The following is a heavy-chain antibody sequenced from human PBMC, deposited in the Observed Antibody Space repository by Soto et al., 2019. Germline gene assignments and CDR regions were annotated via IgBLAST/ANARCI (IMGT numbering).Heavy chain of an antibody. D-gene: IGHD3-10*01. CDR3: ARDRSGAMVRGYYSYYMDV. J-gene: IGHJ6*03. V-gene: IGHV1-2*04. CDR2: INPNSGGT. Sequence: ASVKVSCKASGYTFTGYYMHWVRQAPGQGLEWMGWINPNSGGTNYAQKFQGWVTMTRDTSISTAYMELSRLRSDDTAVYYCARDRSGAMVRGYYSYYMDVWGKGTMVTVAS. CDR1: GYTFTGYY.